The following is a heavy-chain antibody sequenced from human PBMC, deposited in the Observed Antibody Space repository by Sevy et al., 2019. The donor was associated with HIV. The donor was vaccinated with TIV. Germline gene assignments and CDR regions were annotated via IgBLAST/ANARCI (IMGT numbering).Heavy chain of an antibody. V-gene: IGHV3-15*01. CDR2: IKSKTDGGTT. Sequence: GGSLRLSCAASGFTFSNAWMSWVRQAPGKGLEWVGRIKSKTDGGTTDYAAPVKGRFTISRDDSKNTLYLQMNSLKTEDTAMYYCTTDPLYYDFWRVYYGMDVWGQGTTVTVSS. D-gene: IGHD3-3*01. CDR1: GFTFSNAW. CDR3: TTDPLYYDFWRVYYGMDV. J-gene: IGHJ6*02.